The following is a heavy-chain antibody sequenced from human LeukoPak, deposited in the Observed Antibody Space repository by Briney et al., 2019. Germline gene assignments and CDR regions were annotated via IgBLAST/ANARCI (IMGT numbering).Heavy chain of an antibody. CDR1: GYTFTSYA. V-gene: IGHV1-3*01. CDR2: XNAGNGNT. CDR3: ARDREADYYYYGMDV. Sequence: SVXVSCKASGYTFTSYAMHWVRQAPGQRLEWMGWXNAGNGNTKYSQKFQGRVAITRDTSASTAYMELSSLRSEDTAVYYCARDREADYYYYGMDVWGKGTTVTVSS. J-gene: IGHJ6*04.